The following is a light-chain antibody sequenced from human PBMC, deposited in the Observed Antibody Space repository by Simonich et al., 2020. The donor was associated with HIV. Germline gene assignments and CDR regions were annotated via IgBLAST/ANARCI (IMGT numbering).Light chain of an antibody. Sequence: SYELTQPPSVSVSPGQTARITCSGDALPKQYSYWYQQKPGQAPVLVIYKDTERPSGIPERFSGSSSGTTVTLTISGVQAEDEADYCCQSADSSGKYVLFGGGTRLTVL. CDR2: KDT. CDR1: ALPKQY. CDR3: QSADSSGKYVL. V-gene: IGLV3-25*03. J-gene: IGLJ2*01.